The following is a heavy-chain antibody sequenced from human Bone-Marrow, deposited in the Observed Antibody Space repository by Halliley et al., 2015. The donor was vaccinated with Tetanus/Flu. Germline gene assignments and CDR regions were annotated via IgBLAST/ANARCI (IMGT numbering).Heavy chain of an antibody. D-gene: IGHD3-10*01. J-gene: IGHJ1*01. CDR1: GFTFSRYE. CDR3: ASFYFGSREGSAY. Sequence: SGFTFSRYETDWVRQAPGKGLEWVSYISSDATSTNYADFVKGRFTIYRDNAKNSVYLQMNSLRVEDTAVYYCASFYFGSREGSAYWGQGTLVTVSS. V-gene: IGHV3-48*03. CDR2: ISSDATST.